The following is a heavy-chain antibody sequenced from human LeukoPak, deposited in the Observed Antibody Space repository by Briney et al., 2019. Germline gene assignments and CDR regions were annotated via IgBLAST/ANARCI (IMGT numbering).Heavy chain of an antibody. V-gene: IGHV3-30-3*01. D-gene: IGHD1-1*01. CDR2: ISYDGSNK. Sequence: PGRSLRLSCAASGFTFSSYAMHWVRQAPGKGLEWVAVISYDGSNKYYADSVKGRFTISRDNSKNTLYLQMNSLRAEDTAVYYCARDSGWKKPSRYFDLWGRGTLVTVSS. CDR3: ARDSGWKKPSRYFDL. CDR1: GFTFSSYA. J-gene: IGHJ2*01.